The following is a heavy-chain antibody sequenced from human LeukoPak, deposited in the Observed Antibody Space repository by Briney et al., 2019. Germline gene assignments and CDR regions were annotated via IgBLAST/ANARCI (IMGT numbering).Heavy chain of an antibody. CDR3: ARDPSGSSWSFDY. CDR1: GNTFTTYY. Sequence: ASVKVSCKASGNTFTTYYIHWVRQAPGQGLEWMGIIDPSAGTTSYAQKVQGRVTMTRDTSTRTFYMELSSLRSEDTAVYYCARDPSGSSWSFDYWGQETLVIVSS. CDR2: IDPSAGTT. D-gene: IGHD6-13*01. J-gene: IGHJ4*02. V-gene: IGHV1-46*01.